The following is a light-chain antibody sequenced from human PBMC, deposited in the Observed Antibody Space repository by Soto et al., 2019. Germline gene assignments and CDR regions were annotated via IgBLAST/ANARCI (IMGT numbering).Light chain of an antibody. CDR1: QSVDSN. V-gene: IGKV3-15*01. J-gene: IGKJ1*01. CDR3: QQYNNWPRT. CDR2: DAS. Sequence: EIVMTQSPATLSVSPGERATLSFRATQSVDSNLAWYQQKPGQPPRLLIYDASTRATGIPARISGSGSGTEFTLTISSLQSEDFAVYYCQQYNNWPRTFGQGTKVDIK.